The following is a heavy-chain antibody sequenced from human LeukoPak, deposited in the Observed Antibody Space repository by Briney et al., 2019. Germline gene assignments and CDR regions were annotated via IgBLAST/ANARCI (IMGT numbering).Heavy chain of an antibody. J-gene: IGHJ4*02. CDR1: GFTFSSYW. V-gene: IGHV3-7*01. D-gene: IGHD4-11*01. CDR3: ARARKTKQTNSNYDY. CDR2: IKQDGSEK. Sequence: GGSLRLSCAASGFTFSSYWMSWVRQAPGKGLEWVANIKQDGSEKHYVDSVKGRFTISRDNAKNSLYLQMNSLRAEDTAVYYCARARKTKQTNSNYDYWGQGTLVTVSS.